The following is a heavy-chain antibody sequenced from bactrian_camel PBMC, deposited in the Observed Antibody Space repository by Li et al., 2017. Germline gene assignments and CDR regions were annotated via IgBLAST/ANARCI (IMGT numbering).Heavy chain of an antibody. J-gene: IGHJ4*01. V-gene: IGHV3S40*01. CDR3: AAGPPIPLFGDTWLRPFECKY. CDR2: IYTGDGRT. D-gene: IGHD5*01. CDR1: GYTVSPWY. Sequence: VQLVESGGGSVQAGGSLRLSCAATGYTVSPWYMGWFRQAPGKEREGVGYIYTGDGRTYYADSVKGRFTISQDNTNKTVYLQMDSLKPEDTAVYYCAAGPPIPLFGDTWLRPFECKYRGQGTQVTVS.